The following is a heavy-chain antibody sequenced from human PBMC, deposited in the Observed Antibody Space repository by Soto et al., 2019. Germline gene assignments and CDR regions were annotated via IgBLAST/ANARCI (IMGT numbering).Heavy chain of an antibody. J-gene: IGHJ4*02. CDR3: AIAYCGGDCYSGYFDY. CDR2: IYPGDSDT. V-gene: IGHV5-51*01. D-gene: IGHD2-21*02. CDR1: VYSFTSYW. Sequence: GESLKISCKGSVYSFTSYWIGWVRQMPGKGLEWMGIIYPGDSDTRYSPSFQGQVTISADKSISTAYLQWSSLKASDTAMYYCAIAYCGGDCYSGYFDYWGQGTLVTVSS.